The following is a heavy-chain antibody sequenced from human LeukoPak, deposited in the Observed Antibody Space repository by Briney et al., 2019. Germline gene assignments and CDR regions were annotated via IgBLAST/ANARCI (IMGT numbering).Heavy chain of an antibody. CDR3: ARDLNYYDSSGLISFIDP. Sequence: SPSETLSLTCTVSGGSISSYYWSWIRQPPGKGLEWIGYIYYSGSTNYNPSLKSRVTISVDTSKNQFSLKLSSVTAADTAAYYCARDLNYYDSSGLISFIDPWGQGTLVTVSS. D-gene: IGHD3-22*01. V-gene: IGHV4-59*01. J-gene: IGHJ5*02. CDR2: IYYSGST. CDR1: GGSISSYY.